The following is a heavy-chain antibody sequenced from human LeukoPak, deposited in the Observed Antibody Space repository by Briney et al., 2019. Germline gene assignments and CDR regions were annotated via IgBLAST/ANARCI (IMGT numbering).Heavy chain of an antibody. D-gene: IGHD4-11*01. CDR2: IYTSGST. J-gene: IGHJ5*02. CDR3: ASHDYSNSRLFS. CDR1: GGSISSYY. Sequence: SETLSLTCAVYGGSISSYYWSWIRQPAGKGLEWIGRIYTSGSTNYNPSLKSRVTMSVDTSKNQFSLKLSSVTAADTAVYYCASHDYSNSRLFSWGQGTLVTVSS. V-gene: IGHV4-59*10.